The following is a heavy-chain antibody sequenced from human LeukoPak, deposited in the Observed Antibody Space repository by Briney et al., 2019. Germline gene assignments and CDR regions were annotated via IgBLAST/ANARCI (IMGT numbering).Heavy chain of an antibody. D-gene: IGHD2-15*01. V-gene: IGHV3-66*01. CDR3: ARDRDYCSGGSCYYYYYGMDV. CDR1: GFTVSSNY. CDR2: IYGGGST. J-gene: IGHJ6*02. Sequence: GGSLRLSCAASGFTVSSNYMSWVRQAPGKGLEWVSVIYGGGSTYYADSVKGRFTISRDNSKNTLYLQMNSLRAEDTAVYYCARDRDYCSGGSCYYYYYGMDVWGQGTTVTVSS.